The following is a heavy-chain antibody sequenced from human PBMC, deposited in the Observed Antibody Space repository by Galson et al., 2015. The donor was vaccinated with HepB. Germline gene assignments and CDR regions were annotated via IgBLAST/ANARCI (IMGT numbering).Heavy chain of an antibody. D-gene: IGHD6-13*01. CDR2: IIPILGIA. Sequence: CKASGGTFSSYTISWVRQAPGQGLEWMGRIIPILGIANYAQKFQGRVTITADKSTSTAYMELSSLRSEDTAVYYCARGGSSWKDYYYGMDVWGQGTTVTVSS. CDR1: GGTFSSYT. J-gene: IGHJ6*02. V-gene: IGHV1-69*02. CDR3: ARGGSSWKDYYYGMDV.